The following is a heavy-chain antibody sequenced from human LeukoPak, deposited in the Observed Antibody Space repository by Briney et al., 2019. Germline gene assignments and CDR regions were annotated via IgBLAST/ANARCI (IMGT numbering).Heavy chain of an antibody. CDR3: AKGGLYDFWSGYYMGIDY. D-gene: IGHD3-3*01. CDR2: IRYDGSNR. J-gene: IGHJ4*02. CDR1: GFTFSSYG. Sequence: PGGSLRLSCAASGFTFSSYGMHWVRQAPGKGLEWVAFIRYDGSNRYYADSVKGRFTISRDNSKNTLYLQMNSLRAEDTAVYYCAKGGLYDFWSGYYMGIDYWGQGTLVTVSS. V-gene: IGHV3-30*02.